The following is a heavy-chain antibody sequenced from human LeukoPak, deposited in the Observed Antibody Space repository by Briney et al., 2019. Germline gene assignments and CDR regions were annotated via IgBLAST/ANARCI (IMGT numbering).Heavy chain of an antibody. CDR2: ISWNSGSI. V-gene: IGHV3-9*01. Sequence: PGGSLRLSCAASGFTFDDYAMHWVRQAPGKGLEWVSGISWNSGSIGYADSVKGRFTISRDNAKNSLYLQMNSLRAEDTAVYYCSRGGYSNRDAWGQGSLVIVSS. D-gene: IGHD4-11*01. J-gene: IGHJ5*02. CDR3: SRGGYSNRDA. CDR1: GFTFDDYA.